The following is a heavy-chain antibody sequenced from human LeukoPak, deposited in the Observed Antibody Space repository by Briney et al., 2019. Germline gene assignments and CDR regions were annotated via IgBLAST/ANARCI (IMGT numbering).Heavy chain of an antibody. V-gene: IGHV1-69*01. CDR3: ARGSWGPYCSSTSCCGWDYYYYYMDV. D-gene: IGHD2-2*01. CDR1: GGTFSSYA. Sequence: SVKVSCKASGGTFSSYAISWVRQAPGQGLEWMGGIIPIFGTANYAQKFQGRVTITADESTSTAYMELSSLRSEDTAVYYCARGSWGPYCSSTSCCGWDYYYYYMDVWGKGTTVTVSS. J-gene: IGHJ6*03. CDR2: IIPIFGTA.